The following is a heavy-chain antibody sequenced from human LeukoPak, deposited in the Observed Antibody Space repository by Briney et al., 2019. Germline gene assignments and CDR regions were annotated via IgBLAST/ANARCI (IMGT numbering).Heavy chain of an antibody. V-gene: IGHV3-23*01. J-gene: IGHJ4*02. CDR2: IGAGGTFT. D-gene: IGHD3-3*01. CDR1: GFTFSSYA. Sequence: PGGSLRLSCTASGFTFSSYAMNWVRQAPGKGLEWVSGIGAGGTFTYYADSVKGRFTIFRDNSKNTLYLQMSSLRVEDTAIYYCAKDFYDLWSGYFGGLADSWGQGTLVTVSS. CDR3: AKDFYDLWSGYFGGLADS.